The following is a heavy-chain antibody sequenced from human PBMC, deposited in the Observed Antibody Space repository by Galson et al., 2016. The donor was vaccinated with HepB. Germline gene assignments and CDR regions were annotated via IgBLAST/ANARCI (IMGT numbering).Heavy chain of an antibody. V-gene: IGHV7-4-1*02. J-gene: IGHJ3*02. D-gene: IGHD2-2*01. CDR1: GYSVTTYA. CDR2: INTNTGKS. Sequence: SVKVSCKASGYSVTTYAMNWVRQAPGQGLEWMGWINTNTGKSTYAQAFTGRFVFSLDTSVSTTYLQISGLKAEDTAVYYCARDMGNCSSTSCYVTAFDMWGQGTMITVSA. CDR3: ARDMGNCSSTSCYVTAFDM.